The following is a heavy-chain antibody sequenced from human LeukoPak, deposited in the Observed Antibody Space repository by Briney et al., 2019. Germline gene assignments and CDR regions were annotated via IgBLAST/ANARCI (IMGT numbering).Heavy chain of an antibody. D-gene: IGHD1-26*01. CDR3: AKDRGAGIVGATPFDY. CDR1: GFTFSSYG. J-gene: IGHJ4*02. Sequence: PGGSLRLSCAASGFTFSSYGMHWVRQAPGKGLEWVAVISYDGSNKYYADSVKGRFTISRDNSKNTLYPQMNSLRAEDTAVYYCAKDRGAGIVGATPFDYWGQGTLVTVSS. V-gene: IGHV3-30*18. CDR2: ISYDGSNK.